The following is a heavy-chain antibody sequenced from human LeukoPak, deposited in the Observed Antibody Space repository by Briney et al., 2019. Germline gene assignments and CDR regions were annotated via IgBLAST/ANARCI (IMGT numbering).Heavy chain of an antibody. J-gene: IGHJ3*02. Sequence: PSETLSLTCTVSGGSISSGGYYWSWIRQPPGKGLEWIGEINHSGSTNYNPSLKSRVTISVDTSKNQFSLKLSSVTAADTAVYYCARGVVVTYDAFDIWGQGTMVTVSS. V-gene: IGHV4-39*07. CDR1: GGSISSGGYY. D-gene: IGHD3-22*01. CDR2: INHSGST. CDR3: ARGVVVTYDAFDI.